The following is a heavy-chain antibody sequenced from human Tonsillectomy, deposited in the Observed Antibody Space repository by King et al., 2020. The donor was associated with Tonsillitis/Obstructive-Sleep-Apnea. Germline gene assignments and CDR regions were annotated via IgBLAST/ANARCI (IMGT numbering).Heavy chain of an antibody. Sequence: VQLVESGGGLVQPGGSLRLSCAASGFTFSSYEMNWVRQAPGKGLEWLSYIKSGGSNIYYADSVKGRFTISRDNAKNSLYLQMNSLRAEDTAVYYCARAGYCSGGNCYATLFDYWGQATLVTVSS. CDR1: GFTFSSYE. CDR3: ARAGYCSGGNCYATLFDY. V-gene: IGHV3-48*03. CDR2: IKSGGSNI. J-gene: IGHJ4*02. D-gene: IGHD2-15*01.